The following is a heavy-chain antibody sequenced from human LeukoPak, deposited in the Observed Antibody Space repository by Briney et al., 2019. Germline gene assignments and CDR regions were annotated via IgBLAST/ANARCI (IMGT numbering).Heavy chain of an antibody. CDR3: ARTQTMSAVTTYDS. CDR1: GFTFSNYA. V-gene: IGHV3-69-1*01. J-gene: IGHJ5*01. D-gene: IGHD4-17*01. CDR2: ISSGATI. Sequence: GGSLRLSCAASGFTFSNYAMNWVRQAPGKGLEWVSYISSGATIYYADSVKGRFTISRDNAKDSLYLQMNSLRAEDTAVFYCARTQTMSAVTTYDSWGQGTLVTVSS.